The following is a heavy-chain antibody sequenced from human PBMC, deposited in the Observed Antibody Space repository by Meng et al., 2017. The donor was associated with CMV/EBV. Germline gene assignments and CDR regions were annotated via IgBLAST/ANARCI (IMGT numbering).Heavy chain of an antibody. CDR2: IRSKANNYAT. CDR1: GFTLSGSA. J-gene: IGHJ4*02. D-gene: IGHD3-22*01. CDR3: TRPTYDSSGLTFDY. V-gene: IGHV3-73*01. Sequence: GFTLSGSAMHWVRQAPGKGLEWVGRIRSKANNYATTYAASVKGRFTMSRDDSKNTAYLQMSSLKTEDTAVYYCTRPTYDSSGLTFDYWGQGTLVTVSS.